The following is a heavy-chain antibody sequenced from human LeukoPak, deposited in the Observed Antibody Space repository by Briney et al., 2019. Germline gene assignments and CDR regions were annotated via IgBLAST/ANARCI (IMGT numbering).Heavy chain of an antibody. J-gene: IGHJ3*02. V-gene: IGHV3-23*01. D-gene: IGHD2-15*01. Sequence: PGGSLRLSCAASGFTFSSYAMSWVRQAPGKGLEWVSAISGSGGSTYYADSVKGRFTISRDNSKNTLYLQMNSLRAEDTAVYYCANQGADIVGDLRDAFDIRGQGTMVTVSS. CDR3: ANQGADIVGDLRDAFDI. CDR2: ISGSGGST. CDR1: GFTFSSYA.